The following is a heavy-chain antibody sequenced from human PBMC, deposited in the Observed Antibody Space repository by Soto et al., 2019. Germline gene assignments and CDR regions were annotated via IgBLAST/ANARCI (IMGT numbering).Heavy chain of an antibody. CDR3: ARERSPYCSSTSCYRYYYYMDV. CDR1: GGSISSGGYY. J-gene: IGHJ6*03. D-gene: IGHD2-2*01. CDR2: IYYSGST. V-gene: IGHV4-31*03. Sequence: SETLSLTCTVSGGSISSGGYYWSWIRQHPGKGLEWIGYIYYSGSTYYNPSLKSRVTISVDTSKNQFSLKLSSVTAADTAVYYCARERSPYCSSTSCYRYYYYMDVWGKGTTVTVSS.